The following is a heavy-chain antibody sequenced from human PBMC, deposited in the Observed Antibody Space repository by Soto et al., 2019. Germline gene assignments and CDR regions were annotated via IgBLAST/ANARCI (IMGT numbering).Heavy chain of an antibody. CDR3: ARNANGIDV. V-gene: IGHV4-4*07. CDR2: FYSSGST. Sequence: SETLSLTCTVSGASISSYYWSWIRQPAGKGLEWIGRFYSSGSTNYNPSLNSRVTMSVDTSQNQLSLKLSSVTAADTAVYYCARNANGIDVWGQGTTVTVSS. J-gene: IGHJ6*02. CDR1: GASISSYY.